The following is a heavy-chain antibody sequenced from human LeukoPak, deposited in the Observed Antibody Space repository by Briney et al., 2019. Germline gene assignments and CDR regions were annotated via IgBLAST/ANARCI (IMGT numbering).Heavy chain of an antibody. Sequence: AXXKVSSKVSGYTLTELSMHWVRPAPGKGLEWMGGFDPEDGETIYAQKFQGRVTITEDTSTDTAYMQLSSLRSEDTAVYYCATSRSMIVVGDAYWFDPWGQGTLVTVSS. CDR1: GYTLTELS. V-gene: IGHV1-24*01. J-gene: IGHJ5*02. CDR3: ATSRSMIVVGDAYWFDP. CDR2: FDPEDGET. D-gene: IGHD3-22*01.